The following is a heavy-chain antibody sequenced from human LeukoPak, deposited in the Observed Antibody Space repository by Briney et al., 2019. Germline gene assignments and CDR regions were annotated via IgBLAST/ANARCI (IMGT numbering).Heavy chain of an antibody. CDR1: GGTFSSYA. Sequence: ASVKVSCKASGGTFSSYAISWVRQAPGQGLEWMGRIIPIFGIANYAQKFQGRVTITADKSTSTAYMELSSLGSEDTAVYYCARDKNSNSYYYYGMDVWGQGTTVTVSS. J-gene: IGHJ6*02. CDR2: IIPIFGIA. CDR3: ARDKNSNSYYYYGMDV. V-gene: IGHV1-69*04. D-gene: IGHD2/OR15-2a*01.